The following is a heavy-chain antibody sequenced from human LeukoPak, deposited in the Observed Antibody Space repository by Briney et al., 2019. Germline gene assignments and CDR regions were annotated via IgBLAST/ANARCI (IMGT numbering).Heavy chain of an antibody. D-gene: IGHD5-24*01. V-gene: IGHV3-66*02. CDR2: LYHGDRT. Sequence: QPGGSLRLSCAASGFTVNTHFMSWVRQAPGKGLEWVSVLYHGDRTYYADSVKGRFTISRDSSKNTVYLQMQNLRAEDTAVYYCARGDGYNSGYWGQGTLVTVSS. CDR1: GFTVNTHF. J-gene: IGHJ4*02. CDR3: ARGDGYNSGY.